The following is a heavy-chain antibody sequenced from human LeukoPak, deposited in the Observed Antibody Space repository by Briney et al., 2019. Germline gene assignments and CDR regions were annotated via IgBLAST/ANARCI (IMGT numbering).Heavy chain of an antibody. V-gene: IGHV4-31*03. J-gene: IGHJ4*02. CDR2: IYYSGSI. CDR3: ARLRGYSYAGDY. CDR1: GGSISSDGYY. D-gene: IGHD5-18*01. Sequence: SQTLSLTCTVSGGSISSDGYYWSWIRQHPGKGLEWIGYIYYSGSIHYNPSLKSRVTISADTSKNQISLKLSSVTAADTAMYYCARLRGYSYAGDYWGQGSLVTVSS.